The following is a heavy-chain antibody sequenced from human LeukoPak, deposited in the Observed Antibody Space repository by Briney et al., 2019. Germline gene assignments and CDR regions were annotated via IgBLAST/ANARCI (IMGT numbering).Heavy chain of an antibody. Sequence: ASVKVSCKASGYTFTSYYMHWVRQAPGQGLEWMGIINASGGSTSYAQKFQGRVTMTRDMSTSTVYMELSSLRSEDTAVYYCARDIPLPVIVATAYPGYYFDYWGQGTLVTVSS. D-gene: IGHD5-12*01. CDR2: INASGGST. J-gene: IGHJ4*02. CDR3: ARDIPLPVIVATAYPGYYFDY. V-gene: IGHV1-46*01. CDR1: GYTFTSYY.